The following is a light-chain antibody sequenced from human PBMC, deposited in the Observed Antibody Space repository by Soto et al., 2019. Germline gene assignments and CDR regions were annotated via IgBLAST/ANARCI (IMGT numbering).Light chain of an antibody. V-gene: IGKV1-9*01. CDR2: TAS. Sequence: DLQLTQSPSFLSASVGDRVTITCRASQGISNYLAWYQQKSGKAPKLLIHTASTLQSGVPSRFSGSGFATEFTLTISSLQPEDFATYYCQQRNSYPITFGQGTRLEIK. CDR3: QQRNSYPIT. CDR1: QGISNY. J-gene: IGKJ5*01.